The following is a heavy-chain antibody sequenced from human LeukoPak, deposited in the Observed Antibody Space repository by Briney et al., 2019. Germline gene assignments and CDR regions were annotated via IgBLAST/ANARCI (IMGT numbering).Heavy chain of an antibody. J-gene: IGHJ4*02. Sequence: ASVKVSCKASGYTFTGYYMHWVRQAPGQGLEWMGRINPNSGGTNYAQKFQGRVTMTRDTSISTAYMELSRLRSDDTAVYYCARVRYSSGWSYFDYWGQGTLATVSS. CDR1: GYTFTGYY. D-gene: IGHD6-19*01. CDR2: INPNSGGT. CDR3: ARVRYSSGWSYFDY. V-gene: IGHV1-2*06.